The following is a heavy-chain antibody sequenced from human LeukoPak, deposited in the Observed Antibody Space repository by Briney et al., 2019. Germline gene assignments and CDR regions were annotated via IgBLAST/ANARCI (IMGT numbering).Heavy chain of an antibody. CDR1: GFTVSSNY. CDR3: AKDGSSGWKVLGY. V-gene: IGHV3-53*05. J-gene: IGHJ4*02. CDR2: IYSGGGT. D-gene: IGHD6-19*01. Sequence: GGSLRLSCAVSGFTVSSNYMSWVRQAPGKGLEWVSLIYSGGGTYYADSVRGRFTISRDDSKNTLYLQMNSLRAEDTAMYYCAKDGSSGWKVLGYWGQGTLVTVSS.